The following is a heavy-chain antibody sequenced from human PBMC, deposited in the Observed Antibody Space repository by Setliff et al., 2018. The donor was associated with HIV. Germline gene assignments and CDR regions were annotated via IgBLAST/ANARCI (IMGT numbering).Heavy chain of an antibody. CDR3: ARHKVPATSTRDAFDI. Sequence: PGESLKISCKGSGYRFTAYWIGWVRQMPGKGLEWMGIIYPDDSDIRYSPSFQGQVTISADRSIDTACLQWSSLKASDTAMYFCARHKVPATSTRDAFDIWGQGTMVTVSS. V-gene: IGHV5-51*01. D-gene: IGHD2-15*01. J-gene: IGHJ3*02. CDR1: GYRFTAYW. CDR2: IYPDDSDI.